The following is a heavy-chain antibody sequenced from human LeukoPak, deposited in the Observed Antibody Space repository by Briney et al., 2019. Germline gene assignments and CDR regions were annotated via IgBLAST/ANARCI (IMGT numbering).Heavy chain of an antibody. CDR1: GGSFSGYY. CDR2: INHSGST. CDR3: ARGRNHSLVRSPRFIGMDV. D-gene: IGHD1-14*01. V-gene: IGHV4-34*01. J-gene: IGHJ6*02. Sequence: SETLSLTCAVYGGSFSGYYWSWIRQPPGKGLEWIGEINHSGSTNYNPSLKSRVTISVDTSKNQFSLKLSSVTAADTAVYYCARGRNHSLVRSPRFIGMDVWGQGTTVTVSS.